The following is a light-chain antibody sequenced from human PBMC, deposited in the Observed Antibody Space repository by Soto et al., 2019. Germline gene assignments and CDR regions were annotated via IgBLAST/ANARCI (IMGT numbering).Light chain of an antibody. CDR1: SSNIGSNT. J-gene: IGLJ1*01. Sequence: QSVLTQPPSVSGTPAQRVTISCSGSSSNIGSNTVNWYQQLPGTAPKLLIYSNNQRPSGVPDRFSGSKSGTSASLAISGLQSEDEADYYCATWDDSQNGYVFGAGTKVTVL. CDR3: ATWDDSQNGYV. CDR2: SNN. V-gene: IGLV1-44*01.